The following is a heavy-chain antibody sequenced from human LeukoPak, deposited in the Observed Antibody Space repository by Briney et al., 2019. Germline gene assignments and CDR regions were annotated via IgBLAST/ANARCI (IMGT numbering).Heavy chain of an antibody. CDR2: ISAYNGNT. V-gene: IGHV1-18*01. D-gene: IGHD6-13*01. Sequence: ASVKVSCKASGYTFTSYGISWVRQAPGQGLEWMGWISAYNGNTNYAQKLQGRVTMTTDTSTSTACMELRSLRSDDTAVYYCARDDGYSSSWYYGHYYYGMDVWGQGTTVTVSS. J-gene: IGHJ6*02. CDR1: GYTFTSYG. CDR3: ARDDGYSSSWYYGHYYYGMDV.